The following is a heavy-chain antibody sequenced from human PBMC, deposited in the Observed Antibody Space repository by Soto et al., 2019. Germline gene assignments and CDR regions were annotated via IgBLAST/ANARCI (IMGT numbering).Heavy chain of an antibody. Sequence: QVQLVESGGGVVQPGTSLRLSCTTSGFTFSNHAMHWVRQAPGKGLEWVAQIWYDGSNKYYADSVKGRFTIYRDNSRNMVYVQMNSLRVEDTAVYYCARDGQQLAPYALDVWGQGTSVTVSS. CDR3: ARDGQQLAPYALDV. CDR1: GFTFSNHA. D-gene: IGHD6-13*01. J-gene: IGHJ6*02. V-gene: IGHV3-33*01. CDR2: IWYDGSNK.